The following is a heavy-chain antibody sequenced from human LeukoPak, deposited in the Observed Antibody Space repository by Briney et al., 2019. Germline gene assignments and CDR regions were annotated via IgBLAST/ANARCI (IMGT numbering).Heavy chain of an antibody. J-gene: IGHJ5*02. V-gene: IGHV3-30-3*01. D-gene: IGHD1-1*01. CDR3: ARGLEVNWFDP. Sequence: GGSLRLSCAASGFTFSSYAMHWVRQAPGKGREWGAVISYDGSNKYYADSVKGRFTISRDNSKNTLYLQMNSLRAEDTAVYYCARGLEVNWFDPWGQGTLVTVSS. CDR2: ISYDGSNK. CDR1: GFTFSSYA.